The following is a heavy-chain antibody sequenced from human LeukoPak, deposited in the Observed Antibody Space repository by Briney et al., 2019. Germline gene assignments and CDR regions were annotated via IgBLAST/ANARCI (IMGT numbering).Heavy chain of an antibody. V-gene: IGHV3-21*01. CDR3: ARHRSGWLQSSFDY. Sequence: PGVSLRLSCAASGFTFSSYSMNWVRQAPGKGLEWVSSISSSSSYIYYADSVKGRFTISRDNAKNSLYLQMNSLRAEDTAVYYCARHRSGWLQSSFDYWGQGTLVTVSS. D-gene: IGHD5-24*01. J-gene: IGHJ4*02. CDR2: ISSSSSYI. CDR1: GFTFSSYS.